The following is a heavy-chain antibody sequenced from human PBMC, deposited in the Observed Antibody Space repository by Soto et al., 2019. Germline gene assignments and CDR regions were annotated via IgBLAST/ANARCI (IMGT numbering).Heavy chain of an antibody. V-gene: IGHV3-23*01. J-gene: IGHJ2*01. CDR2: ISGSGNST. Sequence: EVQLLESGGGLVQPGGSLRLSCAASGFTFSTYAMSWVRQAPGKGLEWVSVISGSGNSTYYADSVQGRFTISRDNSKNPLYLQMNSPRAEDTAVYYCAKNWYFDLWGRGTLVTVSS. CDR1: GFTFSTYA. CDR3: AKNWYFDL.